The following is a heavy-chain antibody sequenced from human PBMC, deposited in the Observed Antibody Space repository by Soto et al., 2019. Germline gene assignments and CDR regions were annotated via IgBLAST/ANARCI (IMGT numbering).Heavy chain of an antibody. D-gene: IGHD2-2*01. J-gene: IGHJ4*02. Sequence: EVQLVESGGGLVQPGRSLRLSCAASGFTFDDYAMHWVRQAPGKGLEWVSGISWNSGSIGYADSVKGRFTISRDNAKNSLYLQMNSLRAEDTALYYCAKGYCSSTSCPYDYCGQGTLVTVSS. V-gene: IGHV3-9*01. CDR1: GFTFDDYA. CDR3: AKGYCSSTSCPYDY. CDR2: ISWNSGSI.